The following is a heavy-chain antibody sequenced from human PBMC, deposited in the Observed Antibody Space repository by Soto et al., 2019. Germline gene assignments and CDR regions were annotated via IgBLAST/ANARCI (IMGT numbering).Heavy chain of an antibody. CDR2: INAGNGNT. CDR1: GYTFTSYA. V-gene: IGHV1-3*01. J-gene: IGHJ4*02. Sequence: ASVKVSCKASGYTFTSYAMHWVRQAPGQRLEWMGSINAGNGNTKYSQKFQGRVTITRDTSASTAYMELSSLRSEDTAVYYCARTHIINRNCSGGSCYSMGYWGQGTLVTVSS. D-gene: IGHD2-15*01. CDR3: ARTHIINRNCSGGSCYSMGY.